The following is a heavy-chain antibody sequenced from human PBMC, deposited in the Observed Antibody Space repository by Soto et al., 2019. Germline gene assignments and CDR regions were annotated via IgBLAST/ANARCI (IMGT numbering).Heavy chain of an antibody. Sequence: VVSLRLSCAASGFTFSSYGMHWVRQAPGKGLEWVAAISYDGSKKYYVDSVKARFTISRDNSKNTVYLQVNSLSAEDTAVYTCARGRGSNYYGLEVWGRGTTVTVSS. V-gene: IGHV3-30*03. J-gene: IGHJ6*02. D-gene: IGHD3-10*01. CDR1: GFTFSSYG. CDR3: ARGRGSNYYGLEV. CDR2: ISYDGSKK.